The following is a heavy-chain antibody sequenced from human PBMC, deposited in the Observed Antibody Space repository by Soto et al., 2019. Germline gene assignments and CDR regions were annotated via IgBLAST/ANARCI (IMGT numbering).Heavy chain of an antibody. CDR1: GGYFSSLS. CDR2: TIPNFGTA. V-gene: IGHV1-69*01. J-gene: IGHJ3*01. Sequence: QVQLVQSGAEVKKPGSSVKLSCQASGGYFSSLSISWLRQAPGQGLEWMGGTIPNFGTADYAQKFQGRVTLPADEKTRTVYMELTSLTSDDAAVYYCSRGWGHSVSTGYYMDFDVWGQGTLVTVS. D-gene: IGHD3-9*01. CDR3: SRGWGHSVSTGYYMDFDV.